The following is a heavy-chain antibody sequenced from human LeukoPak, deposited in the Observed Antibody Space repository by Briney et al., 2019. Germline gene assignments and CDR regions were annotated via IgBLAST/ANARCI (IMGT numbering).Heavy chain of an antibody. V-gene: IGHV3-7*03. CDR1: GFTFSSSA. CDR2: IKQDGSEK. D-gene: IGHD4-23*01. CDR3: ARHNTVAKTFDY. J-gene: IGHJ4*02. Sequence: PGGSLRLSCAASGFTFSSSAMSWVRQAPGKGLEWVANIKQDGSEKYYVDSVKGRFTISRDNAKNSLYLQMNSLRAEDTAMYYCARHNTVAKTFDYWGQGILVTVSS.